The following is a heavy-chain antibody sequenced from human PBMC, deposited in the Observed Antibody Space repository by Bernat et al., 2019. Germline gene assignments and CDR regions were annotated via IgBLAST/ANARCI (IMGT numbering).Heavy chain of an antibody. CDR2: ISSSSSYT. D-gene: IGHD2-15*01. CDR1: GFTFSDYY. CDR3: ARGTVAGSPPPFDY. J-gene: IGHJ4*02. Sequence: QVQLVESGGGLVKPGGSLRLSCAASGFTFSDYYMSWIRQAPGKWLEWVSYISSSSSYTNYADSVKGRFTISRDNAKNSLYLQMNSLRAEDTAVYYCARGTVAGSPPPFDYWGQGTLVTVSS. V-gene: IGHV3-11*06.